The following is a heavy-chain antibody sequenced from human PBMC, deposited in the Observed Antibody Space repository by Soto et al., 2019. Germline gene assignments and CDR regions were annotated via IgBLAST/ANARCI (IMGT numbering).Heavy chain of an antibody. CDR1: GFTFGSYG. CDR3: AKTSGSGRYYPIDY. V-gene: IGHV3-23*01. CDR2: ISGNGGST. Sequence: PGGSLRLSCAVSGFTFGSYGMSWVRQAPGKGLEWVSTISGNGGSTYHADSVKGRFTISRDNSKNTLYLQMNSLRAEDTALYYCAKTSGSGRYYPIDYWGQGTLVTVSS. J-gene: IGHJ4*02. D-gene: IGHD3-10*01.